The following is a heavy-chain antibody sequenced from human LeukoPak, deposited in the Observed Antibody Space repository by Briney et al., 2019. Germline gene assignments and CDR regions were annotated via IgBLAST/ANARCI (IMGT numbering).Heavy chain of an antibody. CDR1: GFTFSSYG. V-gene: IGHV3-30*03. J-gene: IGHJ1*01. Sequence: GRSLRLSCAASGFTFSSYGMHWVRQAPGKGLEWVAVISYDGSNKYYADSVKGRFTISRDNSKNTLYLQMNSLRAEDTAVYYCAGLYSSGWYYFQHWGQGTLVTDSS. D-gene: IGHD6-19*01. CDR3: AGLYSSGWYYFQH. CDR2: ISYDGSNK.